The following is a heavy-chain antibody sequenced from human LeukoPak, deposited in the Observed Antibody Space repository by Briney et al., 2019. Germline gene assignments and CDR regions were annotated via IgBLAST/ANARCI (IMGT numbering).Heavy chain of an antibody. CDR2: IGYDGTNE. CDR1: GFTFRSYG. D-gene: IGHD3-10*01. Sequence: PGGSLRLSCAASGFTFRSYGMHWVRQAPGKGLEWVALIGYDGTNEYYADSVKGRFTISRDNSKNTLYLQMKSLRAEDTAVYYCARDAYYYGSGSYYQPIPYYYYGMDVWGQGTTVTVSS. V-gene: IGHV3-33*01. J-gene: IGHJ6*02. CDR3: ARDAYYYGSGSYYQPIPYYYYGMDV.